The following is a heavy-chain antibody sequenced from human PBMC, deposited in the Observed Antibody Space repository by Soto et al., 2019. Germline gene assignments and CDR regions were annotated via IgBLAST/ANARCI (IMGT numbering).Heavy chain of an antibody. CDR2: IYPGDSDT. CDR1: GYSFTSYW. V-gene: IGHV5-51*01. CDR3: ASSESGYEDVDAFDI. Sequence: GESLKISCKGSGYSFTSYWIGWVRQMPGKGLEWMGIIYPGDSDTRYSPSFQGQVTISADKSISTAYLQWSSLKASDTAMYYCASSESGYEDVDAFDIWGQGTMVTVSS. D-gene: IGHD5-12*01. J-gene: IGHJ3*02.